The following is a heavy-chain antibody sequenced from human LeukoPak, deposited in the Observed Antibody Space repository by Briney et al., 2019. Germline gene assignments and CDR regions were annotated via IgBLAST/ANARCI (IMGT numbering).Heavy chain of an antibody. D-gene: IGHD3-10*01. J-gene: IGHJ6*03. CDR3: AKDARGDYYYYMDV. CDR1: GFTFSSYG. V-gene: IGHV3-30*02. CDR2: IRYDGSNK. Sequence: GGSLRLSCAASGFTFSSYGMHWVRQAPGRGVDGVDFIRYDGSNKYYSDSVKGRFTITRDDSKNTLYLQMNSLRAEDTAVYYCAKDARGDYYYYMDVWGKGTTVTVSS.